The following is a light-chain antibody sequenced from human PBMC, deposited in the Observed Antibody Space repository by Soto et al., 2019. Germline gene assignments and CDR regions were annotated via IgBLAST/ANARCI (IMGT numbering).Light chain of an antibody. Sequence: IVLTQSPGTLSLSPGERATLSCRASQSVRSRYLAWYRQRPGQAPRLLMYGAATRATGIPDRFSGSGSGTDFTLTISRLEPEDFAVYYCHQYNGWPRTFGQGTKVDI. CDR1: QSVRSRY. J-gene: IGKJ1*01. CDR2: GAA. V-gene: IGKV3-20*01. CDR3: HQYNGWPRT.